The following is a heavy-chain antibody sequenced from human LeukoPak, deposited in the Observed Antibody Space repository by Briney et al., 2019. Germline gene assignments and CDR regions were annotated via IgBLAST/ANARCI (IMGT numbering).Heavy chain of an antibody. CDR1: GFTFSSYG. Sequence: HAGRSLRLSCAASGFTFSSYGMHWVRQAPGKGLEWVAVISYDGSNKYYADSVKGRFTISRDNSKNTLYLQMNSLRAEDTAVYYCAKSPSTEMATIGDYWGQGTLVTVSS. J-gene: IGHJ4*02. CDR2: ISYDGSNK. V-gene: IGHV3-30*18. CDR3: AKSPSTEMATIGDY. D-gene: IGHD5-24*01.